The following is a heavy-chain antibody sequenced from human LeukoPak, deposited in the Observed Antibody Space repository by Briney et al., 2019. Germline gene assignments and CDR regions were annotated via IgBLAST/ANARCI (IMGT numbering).Heavy chain of an antibody. J-gene: IGHJ4*02. CDR2: IYYTGTT. V-gene: IGHV4-59*02. CDR1: GGSVISYY. D-gene: IGHD6-19*01. Sequence: SETLSLTCTVSGGSVISYYWTWMRQPPGKELEWLGYIYYTGTTNYNPSLKSRLTISVDTSKDHFSRKLSSVTAADTAVYYCAREVTGTSGSFDYWGQGALVTVSS. CDR3: AREVTGTSGSFDY.